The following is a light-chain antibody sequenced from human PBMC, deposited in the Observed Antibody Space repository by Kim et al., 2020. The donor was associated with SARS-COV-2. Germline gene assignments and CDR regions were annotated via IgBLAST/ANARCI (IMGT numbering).Light chain of an antibody. CDR1: TGAVTSGHY. CDR2: HTT. CDR3: LLFYSGGGI. J-gene: IGLJ2*01. V-gene: IGLV7-46*01. Sequence: QAVVTQEPSLTVSPGETVTLTCGSSTGAVTSGHYPYWFQQKPGQAPRTLIYHTTNRHSWTPARFSGSLLGGKAALTLSGAQPEDEAEYYCLLFYSGGGIFGGGTQLTVL.